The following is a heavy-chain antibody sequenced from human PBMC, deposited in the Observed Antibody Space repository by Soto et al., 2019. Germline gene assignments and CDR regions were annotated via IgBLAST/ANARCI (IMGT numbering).Heavy chain of an antibody. CDR3: ARIAHLRHVIRATAVAGNREANFDI. V-gene: IGHV3-30*04. D-gene: IGHD6-19*01. CDR2: ISFDGSRR. Sequence: QVQLVESGGGVVQPGGSLRLSCAASGFTFSIYAMHWVRQAPGKGLEWVAVISFDGSRRYFAESVKGRFTISSDNSKNTLFLQMDSLTAEVTAVYYCARIAHLRHVIRATAVAGNREANFDIWGQGTLVTVSS. CDR1: GFTFSIYA. J-gene: IGHJ3*02.